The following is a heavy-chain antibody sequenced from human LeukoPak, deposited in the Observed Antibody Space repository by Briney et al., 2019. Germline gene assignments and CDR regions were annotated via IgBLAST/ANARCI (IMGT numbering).Heavy chain of an antibody. CDR3: VLGYYFDY. D-gene: IGHD3-22*01. CDR2: ISGSGDNT. Sequence: PGGSLRLSCVVSGFTFSSYAMSWVRQAPGKGLEWVSTISGSGDNTHYADSVKGRLTISRDNSKNTLYLQMSSLRAEDTAVYYCVLGYYFDYWGQGTLVTVSS. V-gene: IGHV3-23*01. CDR1: GFTFSSYA. J-gene: IGHJ4*02.